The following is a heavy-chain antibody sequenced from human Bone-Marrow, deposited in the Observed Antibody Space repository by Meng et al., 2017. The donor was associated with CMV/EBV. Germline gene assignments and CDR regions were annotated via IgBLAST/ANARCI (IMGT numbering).Heavy chain of an antibody. CDR3: ARVTIFGAIY. V-gene: IGHV4-39*07. CDR1: GGSISSGDYY. Sequence: SETLSLTCTVSGGSISSGDYYWGWIRQPPGKGLEWIGSIYYSGSTYYNPSLKSRVTISVDTSKNQFSLKLSSVTAADTAVYYCARVTIFGAIYWGQGTLVTVSS. J-gene: IGHJ4*02. D-gene: IGHD3-3*01. CDR2: IYYSGST.